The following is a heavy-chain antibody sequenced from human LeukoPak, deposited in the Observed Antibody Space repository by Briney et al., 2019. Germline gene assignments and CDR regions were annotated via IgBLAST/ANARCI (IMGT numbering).Heavy chain of an antibody. V-gene: IGHV1-69*01. Sequence: SVKVSCKASGGTFSSYAISWVRQAPGQGLEWMGGIIPIFGTANYAQKFQGRVTITADESTSTAYMELSSLRSEDTAVYYCARDRSGRYYYDSSGYYPLWYWGQGTLVTVSS. CDR3: ARDRSGRYYYDSSGYYPLWY. J-gene: IGHJ4*02. CDR2: IIPIFGTA. CDR1: GGTFSSYA. D-gene: IGHD3-22*01.